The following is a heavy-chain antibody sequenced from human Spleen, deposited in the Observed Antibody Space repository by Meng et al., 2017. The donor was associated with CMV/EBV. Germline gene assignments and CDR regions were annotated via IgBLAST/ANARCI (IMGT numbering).Heavy chain of an antibody. J-gene: IGHJ4*02. D-gene: IGHD2-2*02. V-gene: IGHV3-23*01. Sequence: LSLTCAASGFTFSAYAMTWVRQAPGKGLEWVSGISGSGGATYYADRVKGRITISRDNSKNTLYLQMNSLRAEDTAVYYCAKVRGVVPTTVPPDWGNDYWGQGTLVTVSS. CDR2: ISGSGGAT. CDR3: AKVRGVVPTTVPPDWGNDY. CDR1: GFTFSAYA.